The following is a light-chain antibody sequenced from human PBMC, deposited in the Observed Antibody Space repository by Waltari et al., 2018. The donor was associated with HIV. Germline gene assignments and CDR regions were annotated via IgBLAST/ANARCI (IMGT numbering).Light chain of an antibody. CDR2: DAS. J-gene: IGKJ4*01. Sequence: DIQMTQSPSSLSASIGDRVTITCQASQDIKKFLNWYQQKPGRAPKLLIYDASNLERGVPSRFSGSGSGTHFTLTINNLWPEDFATYYCQQYETLDSFGGGTSV. CDR3: QQYETLDS. CDR1: QDIKKF. V-gene: IGKV1-33*01.